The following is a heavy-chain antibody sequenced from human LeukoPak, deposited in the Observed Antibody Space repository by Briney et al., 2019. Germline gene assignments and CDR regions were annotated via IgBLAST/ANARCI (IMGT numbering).Heavy chain of an antibody. CDR3: AREGVVPYINWFDP. Sequence: GGSLRLSCAASGFTFSSYAMSWVRQAPGKGLEWVSSLSGSGGSTYYTDSVKGRFTISRDNAKNSLYLQMNSLRAEDTAVYYCAREGVVPYINWFDPWGQGALVTVSS. D-gene: IGHD1-26*01. J-gene: IGHJ5*02. CDR2: LSGSGGST. CDR1: GFTFSSYA. V-gene: IGHV3-23*01.